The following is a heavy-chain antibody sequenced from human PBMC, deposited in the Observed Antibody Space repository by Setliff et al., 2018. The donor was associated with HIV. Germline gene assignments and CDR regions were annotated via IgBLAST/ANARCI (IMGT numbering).Heavy chain of an antibody. CDR1: GYSFTSYW. CDR3: ARRMWQQDSKFMYYFDY. J-gene: IGHJ4*02. CDR2: IYPGDSDT. Sequence: GESLKISCKGSGYSFTSYWIGWVRQMPGKGLEWMGIIYPGDSDTRYSPSFQGQVTISADKSISTAYLQWSSLKASDTSMYYCARRMWQQDSKFMYYFDYWGQGTLVNVSS. D-gene: IGHD6-13*01. V-gene: IGHV5-51*01.